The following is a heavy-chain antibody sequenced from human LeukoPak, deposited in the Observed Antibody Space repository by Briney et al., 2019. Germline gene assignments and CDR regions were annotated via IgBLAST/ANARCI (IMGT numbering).Heavy chain of an antibody. Sequence: ASVKVSCKASGYTFTSYGISWVRQAPGQGLEWMGGIIPIFGTANYAQKFQGRVTITADKSTSTAYMELSSLRSEDTAVYYCARVRPARGNDAFDIWGQGTMVTVSS. J-gene: IGHJ3*02. V-gene: IGHV1-69*06. CDR2: IIPIFGTA. CDR1: GYTFTSYG. D-gene: IGHD3-10*01. CDR3: ARVRPARGNDAFDI.